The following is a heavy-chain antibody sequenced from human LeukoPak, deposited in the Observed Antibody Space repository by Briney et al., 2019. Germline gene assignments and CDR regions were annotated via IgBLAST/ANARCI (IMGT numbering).Heavy chain of an antibody. V-gene: IGHV3-53*01. CDR1: GFTFSNYW. CDR3: ARGAYCGGDCFSGYLDY. J-gene: IGHJ4*02. Sequence: PGGSLRLSCAASGFTFSNYWIHWVRQAPGKGLEWVSVLYSGGSTYYADSVKGRFTISRDNSKNTLYLQMNSLRAEDTALYYCARGAYCGGDCFSGYLDYWGQGTLVTVSS. CDR2: LYSGGST. D-gene: IGHD2-21*02.